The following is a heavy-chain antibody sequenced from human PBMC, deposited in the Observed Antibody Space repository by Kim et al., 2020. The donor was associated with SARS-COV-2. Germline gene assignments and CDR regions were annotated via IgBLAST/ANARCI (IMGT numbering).Heavy chain of an antibody. CDR1: GFTFSSYW. Sequence: GGSLRLSCAASGFTFSSYWMHWVRQAPGKGLVWVSRINSDGSSTSYADSVKGRFTISRDNAKNTLYLQMNSLRAEDTAVYYCARDWTGYSSSWSNWYFDLWGRGTLVTVSS. V-gene: IGHV3-74*01. D-gene: IGHD6-13*01. CDR2: INSDGSST. CDR3: ARDWTGYSSSWSNWYFDL. J-gene: IGHJ2*01.